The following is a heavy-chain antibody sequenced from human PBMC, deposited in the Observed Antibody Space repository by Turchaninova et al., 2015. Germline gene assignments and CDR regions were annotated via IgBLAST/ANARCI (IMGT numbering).Heavy chain of an antibody. Sequence: EVQLVESGGGLVQPGRSLRLSCEASGFTCSSYGMMWVRQAPGKGREWVANIKHDGSEKYYVGSVKGRFSISRDNAKKSLYLQMDSLRVEDTGVYYCARDEAGSAYWGQGTLVTVSS. V-gene: IGHV3-7*01. CDR1: GFTCSSYG. CDR2: IKHDGSEK. J-gene: IGHJ4*02. CDR3: ARDEAGSAY. D-gene: IGHD3-10*01.